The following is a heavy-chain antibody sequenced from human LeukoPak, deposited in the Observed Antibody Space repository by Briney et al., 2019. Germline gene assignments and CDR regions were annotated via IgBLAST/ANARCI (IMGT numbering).Heavy chain of an antibody. CDR1: AFTFSDYW. V-gene: IGHV3-7*01. D-gene: IGHD3-10*01. CDR3: QFGSGSYYNIPDNWFDP. Sequence: GGSLRLSCAASAFTFSDYWMTWVRQAPGKGLERVANIKEDGSEKYYVDSVKGRFTISRDNAKNSLYLQMNSLRAEDTAIYYCQFGSGSYYNIPDNWFDPWGQGTLVTVSS. CDR2: IKEDGSEK. J-gene: IGHJ5*02.